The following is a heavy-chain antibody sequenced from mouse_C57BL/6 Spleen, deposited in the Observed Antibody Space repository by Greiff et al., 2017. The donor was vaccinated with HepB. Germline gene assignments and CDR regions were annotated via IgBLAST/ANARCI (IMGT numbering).Heavy chain of an antibody. D-gene: IGHD2-5*01. V-gene: IGHV1-61*01. CDR1: GYTFTSYW. CDR3: ARDSNYENYAMDY. J-gene: IGHJ4*01. CDR2: IYPSDSET. Sequence: QVQLQQPGAELVRPGSSVKLSCKASGYTFTSYWMDWVKQRPGQGLEWIGNIYPSDSETHYNQKFKDKATLTVDKSSSTAYMQLSSLTSEDSAVYYCARDSNYENYAMDYWGQGTSVTVSS.